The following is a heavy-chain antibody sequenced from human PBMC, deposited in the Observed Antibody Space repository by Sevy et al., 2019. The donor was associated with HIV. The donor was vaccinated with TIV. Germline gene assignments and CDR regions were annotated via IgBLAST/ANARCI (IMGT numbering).Heavy chain of an antibody. V-gene: IGHV1-18*01. J-gene: IGHJ6*02. CDR3: ARDPSDYSSSWRKARGNYYYYYGMDV. CDR2: IGAYNGNT. CDR1: GYTFTSYG. Sequence: ASVKVSCKASGYTFTSYGISWVRQAPGQGLEWMGWIGAYNGNTNYAQKLQGRVTMTTDTSTSTAYMELRSLRSDDTAVYYCARDPSDYSSSWRKARGNYYYYYGMDVWGQGTTVTVSS. D-gene: IGHD6-13*01.